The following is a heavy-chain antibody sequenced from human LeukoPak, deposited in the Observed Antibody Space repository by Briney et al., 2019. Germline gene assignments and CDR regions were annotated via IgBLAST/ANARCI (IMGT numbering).Heavy chain of an antibody. CDR3: ARVPMIDAFDI. J-gene: IGHJ3*02. V-gene: IGHV3-53*01. CDR2: IYSGGST. CDR1: GFTVSSNY. D-gene: IGHD3-22*01. Sequence: PGGSLRLSCAASGFTVSSNYMSWVRQAPGKGLEGVSVIYSGGSTYYADSVKGRFTISGDNSKNTLYLQMNSLRAEDTAVYYCARVPMIDAFDIWGQGTMVTVSS.